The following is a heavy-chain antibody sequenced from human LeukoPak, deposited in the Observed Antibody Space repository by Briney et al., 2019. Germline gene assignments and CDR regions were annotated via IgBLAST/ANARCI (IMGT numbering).Heavy chain of an antibody. CDR3: AREGISSYCGGDCYNFDS. CDR1: GFTFRTYW. J-gene: IGHJ4*02. Sequence: GGSLRLSCAVSGFTFRTYWMNWVRQVPGKGLVWVSRINADGSSISYADSVKGRFTIPRDNAKNTLYLQMNSLRAEDTAVYYCAREGISSYCGGDCYNFDSWGQGTLVTVSS. CDR2: INADGSSI. D-gene: IGHD2-21*02. V-gene: IGHV3-74*01.